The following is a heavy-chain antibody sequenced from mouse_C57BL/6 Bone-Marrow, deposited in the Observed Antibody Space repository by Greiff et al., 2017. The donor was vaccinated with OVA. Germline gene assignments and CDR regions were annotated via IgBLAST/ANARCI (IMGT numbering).Heavy chain of an antibody. CDR1: GFTFTDYY. CDR2: IRNKANGYTT. CDR3: ARWLLGWYFDV. Sequence: DVKLVESGGGLVQPGGSLSLSCAASGFTFTDYYMSWVRQPPGKALEWLGFIRNKANGYTTEYSASVKGRFTISRDNSQSILYLQMNALRAEDSATYYCARWLLGWYFDVWGTGTTVTVSS. V-gene: IGHV7-3*01. J-gene: IGHJ1*03. D-gene: IGHD1-2*01.